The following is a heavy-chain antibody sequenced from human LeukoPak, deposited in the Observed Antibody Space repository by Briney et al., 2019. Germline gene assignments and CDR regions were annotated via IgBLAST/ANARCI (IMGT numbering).Heavy chain of an antibody. V-gene: IGHV4-59*08. Sequence: PSETLSFTCTVSGGSIRSYYWSWIRQPPGKGLEWIGYMHHSGSTKRNPYLKSRVTISVDTSKSQFSLKLSSVTAADTAVYYCARHAAVEGSSGWSPLWWFDPWGQGTLVTVSS. J-gene: IGHJ5*02. CDR1: GGSIRSYY. D-gene: IGHD6-19*01. CDR3: ARHAAVEGSSGWSPLWWFDP. CDR2: MHHSGST.